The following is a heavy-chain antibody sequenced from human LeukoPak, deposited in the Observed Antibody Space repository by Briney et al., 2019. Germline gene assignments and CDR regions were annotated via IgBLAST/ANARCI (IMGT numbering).Heavy chain of an antibody. Sequence: SETLSLTCTVSGVSISSYYWSWIRQPAGEGLEWIGRIYTSGDTYYNPSLSSRVTMSVDTSKNQFSLSLSSVTAADTAVYYCARDAYYYDSSGYYVVDYWGQGTLVTVSS. CDR2: IYTSGDT. CDR1: GVSISSYY. V-gene: IGHV4-4*07. CDR3: ARDAYYYDSSGYYVVDY. D-gene: IGHD3-22*01. J-gene: IGHJ4*02.